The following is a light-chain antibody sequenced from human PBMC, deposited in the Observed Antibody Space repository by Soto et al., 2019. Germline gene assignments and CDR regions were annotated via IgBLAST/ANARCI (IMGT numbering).Light chain of an antibody. CDR3: CSYAGPNPFV. CDR1: SSDVGSYNL. Sequence: QSALTQPASVSGSPGQSITISCTGTSSDVGSYNLVSWYQQHPGKAPKLMIYEGNKRPSGVSNRFSGSKSANTASLTISGLHTEDEAYYYGCSYAGPNPFVFETGTKLTAL. V-gene: IGLV2-23*01. J-gene: IGLJ1*01. CDR2: EGN.